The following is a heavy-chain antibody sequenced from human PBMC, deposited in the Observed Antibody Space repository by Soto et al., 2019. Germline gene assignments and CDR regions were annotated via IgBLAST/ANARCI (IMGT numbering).Heavy chain of an antibody. J-gene: IGHJ6*03. V-gene: IGHV1-18*01. D-gene: IGHD6-13*01. Sequence: ASVKVSCKASGYNFTRFGISWVRQAPGQGLEWMGWISAHNGDTNYVQKFQGRVTMTTDTSTRTTYMELNSLRAEDTAVYYCAKCPQQLVGIYYYYYMDVRGKGTTVTVSS. CDR1: GYNFTRFG. CDR3: AKCPQQLVGIYYYYYMDV. CDR2: ISAHNGDT.